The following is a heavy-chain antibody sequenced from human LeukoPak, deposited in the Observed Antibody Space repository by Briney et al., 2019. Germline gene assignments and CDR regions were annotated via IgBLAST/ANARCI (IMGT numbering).Heavy chain of an antibody. V-gene: IGHV3-21*01. CDR1: GFTFSSYS. CDR3: ARAEGLRLGELSSDY. J-gene: IGHJ4*02. D-gene: IGHD3-16*02. Sequence: GGSLRFSCAASGFTFSSYSMNWVRQAPGKGLEGVSSISSSSSYIDYADSVKGRFTISRDNAKNSLYLQMNSLRAEDTAVYYCARAEGLRLGELSSDYWGQGTPVTVSS. CDR2: ISSSSSYI.